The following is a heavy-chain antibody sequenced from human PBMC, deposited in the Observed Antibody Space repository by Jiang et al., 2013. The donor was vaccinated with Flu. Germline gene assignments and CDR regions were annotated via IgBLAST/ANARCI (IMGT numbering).Heavy chain of an antibody. CDR2: IKTDGGT. CDR3: ARGYYGFDY. Sequence: SGGGLVQSGGSLTLSCAASGFTFSGYDMHWVRQVPGKGLEWVSVIKTDGGTYYAGSVKGRFTISRENAKKALYLQMNSLTAGDTAIYYCARGYYGFDYWGQGTLVSVSS. D-gene: IGHD1-26*01. CDR1: GFTFSGYD. J-gene: IGHJ4*02. V-gene: IGHV3-13*04.